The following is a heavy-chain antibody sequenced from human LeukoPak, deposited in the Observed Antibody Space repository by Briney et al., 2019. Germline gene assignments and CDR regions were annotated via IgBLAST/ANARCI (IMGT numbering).Heavy chain of an antibody. D-gene: IGHD1-14*01. V-gene: IGHV4-39*07. Sequence: PSETLSLTCAVSGGSISNNSQSWGWIRLPPGKGLEWIGTTYYSGSTYYNPSLKSRVTITVDTSKSHFSLRLTSVTAADTAVYYCARDNRRYFDPWGQGTLVTVSS. CDR2: TYYSGST. CDR3: ARDNRRYFDP. CDR1: GGSISNNSQS. J-gene: IGHJ5*02.